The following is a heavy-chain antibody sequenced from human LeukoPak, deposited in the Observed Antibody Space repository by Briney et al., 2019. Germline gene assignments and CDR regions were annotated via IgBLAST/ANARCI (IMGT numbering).Heavy chain of an antibody. CDR2: IYYSGST. D-gene: IGHD1-20*01. CDR1: GGSLSSSSYY. J-gene: IGHJ6*02. V-gene: IGHV4-39*01. CDR3: ARLGYNWNHYYYGMDV. Sequence: SETLSLTCTVSGGSLSSSSYYWGWIRQPPGKGLEWIGSIYYSGSTYYNPSLKSRVTISVDTSKNQFSLKLSSVTAADTAVYYCARLGYNWNHYYYGMDVWGQGTTVTVSS.